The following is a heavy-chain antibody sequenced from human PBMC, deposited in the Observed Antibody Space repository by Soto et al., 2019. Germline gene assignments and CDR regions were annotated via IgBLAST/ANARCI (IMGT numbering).Heavy chain of an antibody. CDR3: ARALVNELRFLEWLPYYYYYGMDV. CDR2: MNPNSGNT. Sequence: EASVKVSCKASGYTFTSYDINWVRQATGQGLEWMGWMNPNSGNTGYAQKFQGRVTMTRNTSISTAYMELSSLRSEDTAVYYCARALVNELRFLEWLPYYYYYGMDVWGQGTTVTVSS. V-gene: IGHV1-8*01. J-gene: IGHJ6*02. CDR1: GYTFTSYD. D-gene: IGHD3-3*01.